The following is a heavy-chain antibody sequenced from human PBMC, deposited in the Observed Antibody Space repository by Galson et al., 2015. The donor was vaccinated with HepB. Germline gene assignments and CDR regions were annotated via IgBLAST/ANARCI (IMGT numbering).Heavy chain of an antibody. V-gene: IGHV3-23*01. CDR2: ISGSGDYT. CDR1: ELTFSSYA. Sequence: SLRLSCAASELTFSSYAMNWVRQTPGKGLEWVSGISGSGDYTSHADSVKGRFTISRDNFRYTLHLQMNDLRVDDTAVYYCARVKTGPWESLGYWGQGALVTVSS. CDR3: ARVKTGPWESLGY. J-gene: IGHJ4*02. D-gene: IGHD1-26*01.